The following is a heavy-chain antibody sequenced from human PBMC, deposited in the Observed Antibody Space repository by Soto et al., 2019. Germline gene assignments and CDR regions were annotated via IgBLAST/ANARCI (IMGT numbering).Heavy chain of an antibody. V-gene: IGHV3-21*01. J-gene: IGHJ4*02. Sequence: GGSLRLSCAASGFTFSSYSMNWVRQAPGKGLEWVSSISSSSSYIYYADSVKGRFTISRDNAKNSLYLQMNSLRAEDTAVYYCARGEFSLAAAGIVFDHWGQGTLVTVSS. D-gene: IGHD6-13*01. CDR2: ISSSSSYI. CDR1: GFTFSSYS. CDR3: ARGEFSLAAAGIVFDH.